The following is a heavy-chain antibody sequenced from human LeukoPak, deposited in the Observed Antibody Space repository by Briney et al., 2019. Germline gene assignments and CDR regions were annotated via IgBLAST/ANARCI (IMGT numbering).Heavy chain of an antibody. V-gene: IGHV3-23*01. CDR3: AKDAPYYDILTGYYSRAHYYYGMDV. D-gene: IGHD3-9*01. Sequence: GGSLRLSWPASGFTFDDYAMSWVRQPPGKGLGGVSALSGSGGSKNYEDSVKGRFTISRDNSKNTLYLQMNSLRAEDTAVYYCAKDAPYYDILTGYYSRAHYYYGMDVWGQGTTVTVSS. CDR2: LSGSGGSK. J-gene: IGHJ6*02. CDR1: GFTFDDYA.